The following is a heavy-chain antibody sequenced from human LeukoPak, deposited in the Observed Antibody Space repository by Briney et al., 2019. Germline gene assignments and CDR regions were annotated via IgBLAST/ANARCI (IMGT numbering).Heavy chain of an antibody. D-gene: IGHD1-26*01. V-gene: IGHV3-64D*06. Sequence: GGSLRLSCSASGFIFSSYAMHWVRQAPGKGLEYVSGISFNGGNTYFADSVKGRFTISRDNSKNTLWLQMTSLRPEDTAVYYCARAVGATDDTYFDYWGQGTLVTVSS. CDR3: ARAVGATDDTYFDY. CDR1: GFIFSSYA. CDR2: ISFNGGNT. J-gene: IGHJ4*02.